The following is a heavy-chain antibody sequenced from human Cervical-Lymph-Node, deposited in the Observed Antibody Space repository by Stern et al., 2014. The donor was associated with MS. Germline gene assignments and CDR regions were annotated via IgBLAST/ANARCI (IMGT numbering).Heavy chain of an antibody. CDR1: GFTFSSYW. CDR3: ARKRMTTSFYFDY. J-gene: IGHJ4*02. CDR2: IKQDGSEK. Sequence: EVQLVESGGGLVQPGGSLRLSCAASGFTFSSYWMSWVRQAPGKGLEWVANIKQDGSEKYYVDSVKGRFTISRDNAKNSLYLQMNSLRAEDTAVYYCARKRMTTSFYFDYWGQGTLVTVSS. V-gene: IGHV3-7*01. D-gene: IGHD4-11*01.